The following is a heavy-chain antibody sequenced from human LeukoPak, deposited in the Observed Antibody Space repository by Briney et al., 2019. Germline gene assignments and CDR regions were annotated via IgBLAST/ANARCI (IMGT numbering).Heavy chain of an antibody. D-gene: IGHD2-15*01. J-gene: IGHJ1*01. V-gene: IGHV1-69*05. CDR1: GGTFSFYT. CDR3: ARDDMAPSGVKYFPL. Sequence: SVKVSCKAAGGTFSFYTLNWVRQAPGQGLEWMGGIVPKFGSTNYAQKFRDRLSITTDESTTTAYMELSSLRSEDTALYYCARDDMAPSGVKYFPLWGPGTLVPVSS. CDR2: IVPKFGST.